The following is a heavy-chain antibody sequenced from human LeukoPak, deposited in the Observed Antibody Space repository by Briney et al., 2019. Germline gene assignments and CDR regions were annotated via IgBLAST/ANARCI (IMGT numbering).Heavy chain of an antibody. D-gene: IGHD6-19*01. CDR3: AKRSAESSGYFDY. J-gene: IGHJ4*02. CDR2: ITGSGAFT. V-gene: IGHV3-23*01. CDR1: GFTFIKYS. Sequence: GGSLRLSCAASGFTFIKYSVTWVRQAPGKGLEWVSAITGSGAFTDYADSVKGRFTISRDNSKNTLYLQMNSLRAEDTAVYYCAKRSAESSGYFDYWGQGTLVTVSS.